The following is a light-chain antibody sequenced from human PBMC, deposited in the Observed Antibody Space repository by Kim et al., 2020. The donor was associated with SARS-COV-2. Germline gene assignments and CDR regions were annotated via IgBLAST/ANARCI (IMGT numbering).Light chain of an antibody. CDR1: QIVNSYY. J-gene: IGKJ2*01. V-gene: IGKV3-20*01. Sequence: LSPGGGATLSCRASQIVNSYYLAWYQQKPGQAPRLLIYGASTRATGIPDRFSGSGSGTDFTLTISRLEAEDSALYYCQHFGSSPTFGQGTKLQI. CDR3: QHFGSSPT. CDR2: GAS.